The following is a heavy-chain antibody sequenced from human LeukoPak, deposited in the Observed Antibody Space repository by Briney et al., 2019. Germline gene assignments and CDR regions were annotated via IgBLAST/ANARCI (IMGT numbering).Heavy chain of an antibody. CDR1: GYTFTSYD. CDR2: MNPNSGNT. Sequence: ASVKVSCKASGYTFTSYDINWVRQATGQGLEWMGWMNPNSGNTGYAQKFQGRVTMTRNTSISTAYMELSSLRSEDTAVYYCARGGYSYGYLTPGGYYYYGMDVWGQGTTVTVSS. CDR3: ARGGYSYGYLTPGGYYYYGMDV. D-gene: IGHD5-18*01. J-gene: IGHJ6*02. V-gene: IGHV1-8*01.